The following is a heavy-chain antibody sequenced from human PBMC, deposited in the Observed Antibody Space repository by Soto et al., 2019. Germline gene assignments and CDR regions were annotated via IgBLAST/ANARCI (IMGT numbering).Heavy chain of an antibody. Sequence: QVQLVQSGAEVKKPGSSVKVSCKASGGTFSSYAISWVRQAPGQGLAWMGGIIPIFGTANYAQKFQGRVTITADESTSTDYMELSSLRSEDTAVYYCARATRSTNGVCYLPLLRCIGALDIWGQGTMVTVS. D-gene: IGHD2-8*01. CDR1: GGTFSSYA. CDR2: IIPIFGTA. V-gene: IGHV1-69*01. J-gene: IGHJ3*02. CDR3: ARATRSTNGVCYLPLLRCIGALDI.